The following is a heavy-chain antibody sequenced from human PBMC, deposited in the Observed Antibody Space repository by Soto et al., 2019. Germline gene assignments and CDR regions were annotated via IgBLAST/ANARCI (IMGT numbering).Heavy chain of an antibody. Sequence: PGGSLRLSCEASGFTFSRYGMNWVRQAPGKGLEWVAVISYDGSNKYYADSVKGRFTISRDSSKNTLYLQRNSLRAEDTAVYYCAKDIVVVAAASPLDYYYGMDVWGQGTTVTVSS. CDR3: AKDIVVVAAASPLDYYYGMDV. CDR2: ISYDGSNK. V-gene: IGHV3-30*18. CDR1: GFTFSRYG. D-gene: IGHD2-2*01. J-gene: IGHJ6*02.